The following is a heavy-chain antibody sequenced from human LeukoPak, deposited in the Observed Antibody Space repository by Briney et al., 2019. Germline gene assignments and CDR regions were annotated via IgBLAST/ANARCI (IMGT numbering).Heavy chain of an antibody. J-gene: IGHJ2*01. CDR3: ARESTNWGSYSTFDL. V-gene: IGHV4-30-4*08. CDR2: IYYSGST. Sequence: ASQTLSLTCTVSGGSISSGDYYWSWIRQPPGKGLEWIGYIYYSGSTYYNPSLKSRVTISVDTSKNQFSLKLSSVTAADTAVYYCARESTNWGSYSTFDLWGRGTLVTVSS. CDR1: GGSISSGDYY. D-gene: IGHD1-26*01.